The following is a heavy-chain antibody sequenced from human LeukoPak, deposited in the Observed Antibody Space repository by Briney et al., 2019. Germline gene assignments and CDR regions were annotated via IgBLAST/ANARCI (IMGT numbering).Heavy chain of an antibody. CDR1: GFTFNSYG. D-gene: IGHD3-22*01. CDR2: ISRDGSEK. J-gene: IGHJ4*02. CDR3: TRDQSAGYSAF. V-gene: IGHV3-30*03. Sequence: TGGSLRLSCAASGFTFNSYGMFWVRQAPGKGLEWVAAISRDGSEKYYADSVKGRFTISRDNSKNTVYLQMNSQRAEDTAVYFCTRDQSAGYSAFWGQGTLVTVSS.